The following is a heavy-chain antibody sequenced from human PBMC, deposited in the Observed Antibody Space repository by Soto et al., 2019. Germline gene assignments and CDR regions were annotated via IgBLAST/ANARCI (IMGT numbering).Heavy chain of an antibody. CDR1: GCSIRSYY. J-gene: IGHJ5*02. CDR2: IYYSGST. V-gene: IGHV4-59*01. Sequence: SETLSHTCTVSGCSIRSYYWSWIRQPPGKGLEWIGYIYYSGSTNYNPSLKSRVTISVDTSKNQFSLKLSSVTAADTAVYYCVLDGDTAMGNWFDTWGQGTMVTVSS. CDR3: VLDGDTAMGNWFDT. D-gene: IGHD5-18*01.